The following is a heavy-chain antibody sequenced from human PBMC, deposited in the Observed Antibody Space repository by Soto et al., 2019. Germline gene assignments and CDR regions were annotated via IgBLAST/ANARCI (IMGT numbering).Heavy chain of an antibody. CDR3: AREGPSVSANHFDY. V-gene: IGHV3-30*03. D-gene: IGHD3-10*01. CDR2: ISYDGRKD. CDR1: GFTFNQYG. J-gene: IGHJ4*02. Sequence: PGGSLRLSCAASGFTFNQYGMHWVRQAPGKGLEWVAVISYDGRKDYYADSVKGRFTISRDNSKNTLYLQMDSPRSEDTAMYYCAREGPSVSANHFDYWGQGTLVTVSS.